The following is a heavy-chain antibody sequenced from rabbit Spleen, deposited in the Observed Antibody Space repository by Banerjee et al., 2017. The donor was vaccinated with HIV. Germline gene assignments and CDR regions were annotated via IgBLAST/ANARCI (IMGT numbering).Heavy chain of an antibody. CDR1: GFSFSGSYY. J-gene: IGHJ3*01. CDR3: ARGVTDYNGWSVALYTRLDL. V-gene: IGHV1S45*01. CDR2: IVGGSSGAT. Sequence: QEQLEESGGDLVKPGASLTLTCTASGFSFSGSYYMCWVRQATGKGLEWIACIVGGSSGATYYASWPKGRFTISKTSSTTVTLQMTSLTVADTGTYFCARGVTDYNGWSVALYTRLDLWGPGTLVTVS. D-gene: IGHD7-1*01.